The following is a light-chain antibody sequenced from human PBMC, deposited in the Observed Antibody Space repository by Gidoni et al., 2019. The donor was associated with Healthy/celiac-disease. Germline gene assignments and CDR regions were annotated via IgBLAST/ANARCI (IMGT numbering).Light chain of an antibody. CDR3: QVWDSSTVV. CDR1: NIGSKN. V-gene: IGLV3-9*01. Sequence: SYELTQPLSVSVALGQTARITCGGNNIGSKNVHGDQQKPGQAPVLVIYRDSNRPSGIPERFSGSNSGNTATLTISRAQAGDEADYYCQVWDSSTVVFGGGTKLTVL. J-gene: IGLJ2*01. CDR2: RDS.